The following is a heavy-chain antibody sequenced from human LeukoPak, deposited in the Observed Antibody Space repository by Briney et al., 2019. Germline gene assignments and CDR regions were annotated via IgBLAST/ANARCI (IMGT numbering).Heavy chain of an antibody. CDR2: IYYSGST. V-gene: IGHV4-39*01. Sequence: SETLSLTCTVSGGSISSSIYYWGWIRQPPGKGLEWIGSIYYSGSTYYNPSLKSRVTISVDTSKNQFSLKLSSVTAADTAVYYCARRTEATSYYYDSSGYYHDAFDIWGQGTMVTVSS. D-gene: IGHD3-22*01. CDR3: ARRTEATSYYYDSSGYYHDAFDI. J-gene: IGHJ3*02. CDR1: GGSISSSIYY.